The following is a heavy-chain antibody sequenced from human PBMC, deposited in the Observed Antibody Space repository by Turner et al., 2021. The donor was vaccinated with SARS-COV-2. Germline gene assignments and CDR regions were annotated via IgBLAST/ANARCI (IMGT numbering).Heavy chain of an antibody. D-gene: IGHD5-18*01. CDR3: ATDSYGTL. V-gene: IGHV1-2*02. Sequence: QVQLVQSGAEVKKPGASVRVSCKASGYTFTGYYMHWVRQAPGQGLEWMGWSSPDSGGTTYAQKFQGRVTMTRDTSISTAYMELSRLRSDDTAVYYCATDSYGTLWGQGTLVTVSS. CDR2: SSPDSGGT. J-gene: IGHJ4*02. CDR1: GYTFTGYY.